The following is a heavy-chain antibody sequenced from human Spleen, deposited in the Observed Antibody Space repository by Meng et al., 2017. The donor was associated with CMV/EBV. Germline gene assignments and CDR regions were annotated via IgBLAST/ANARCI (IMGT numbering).Heavy chain of an antibody. Sequence: QGQLQQWGAGLVKPSETLSLTCTVSGGSVSSGDYYWSWIRQPPGKGLEWIGYIYYSGSTYYNPSLKSRVTISVDTSKNQFSLKLSSVTAADTAVYYCARVVPAARFDPWGQGTLVTVSS. CDR1: GGSVSSGDYY. CDR3: ARVVPAARFDP. J-gene: IGHJ5*02. CDR2: IYYSGST. V-gene: IGHV4-30-4*08. D-gene: IGHD2-2*01.